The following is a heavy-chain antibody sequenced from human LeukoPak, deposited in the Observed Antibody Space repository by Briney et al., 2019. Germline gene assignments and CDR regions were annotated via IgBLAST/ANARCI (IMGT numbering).Heavy chain of an antibody. J-gene: IGHJ4*02. V-gene: IGHV3-7*04. D-gene: IGHD3-22*01. CDR1: GFTFSSYG. Sequence: GGSLRLSCAASGFTFSSYGMHWVRQAPGKGLEWVANIKQDGSEKYYVDSVKGRFTISRDNAENSVYLQLTSLRADDTAVYYCARVGRSGYTADYWGQGTLVTVSS. CDR2: IKQDGSEK. CDR3: ARVGRSGYTADY.